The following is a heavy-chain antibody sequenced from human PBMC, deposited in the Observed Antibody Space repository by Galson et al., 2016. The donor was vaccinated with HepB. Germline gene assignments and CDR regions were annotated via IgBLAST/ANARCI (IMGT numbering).Heavy chain of an antibody. V-gene: IGHV1-69*13. J-gene: IGHJ4*02. CDR3: ARSQIVATFTGFAY. Sequence: SVKVSCKASGGIFSSYAMSWVRQAPGHGLEWMGGIIRMFGTVNYARKFQGRVTISADDSASTVYMELSGLTSDDTAVYYCARSQIVATFTGFAYWGQGTRVTVSP. D-gene: IGHD5-12*01. CDR2: IIRMFGTV. CDR1: GGIFSSYA.